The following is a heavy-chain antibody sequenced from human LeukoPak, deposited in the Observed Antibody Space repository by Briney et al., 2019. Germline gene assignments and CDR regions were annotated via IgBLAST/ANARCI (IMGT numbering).Heavy chain of an antibody. V-gene: IGHV3-23*01. D-gene: IGHD1-1*01. J-gene: IGHJ4*02. CDR1: GFTFSSYA. CDR2: ISGSGGST. CDR3: SQLPAPR. Sequence: GGSLRLSCAASGFTFSSYAMSWVRQSPGKGLEWVSAISGSGGSTYYADSVKGRFTISRDNAKNSLYLQMNSLRAEDTAVYYCSQLPAPRWGQGTLVTVSS.